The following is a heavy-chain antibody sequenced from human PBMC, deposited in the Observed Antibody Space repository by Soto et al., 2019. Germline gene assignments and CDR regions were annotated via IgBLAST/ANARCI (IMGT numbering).Heavy chain of an antibody. CDR3: ARDSGVVVTATMGGYFDY. J-gene: IGHJ4*02. D-gene: IGHD2-21*02. CDR2: IIPIYGTA. Sequence: SVKICCKASGGTFSSYRINWVRQAPGQGLEWMGGIIPIYGTANYAQKFQGRVTITADESTSTAYMELSSLRSEDTAVYYCARDSGVVVTATMGGYFDYWGQGTLVTVSS. V-gene: IGHV1-69*13. CDR1: GGTFSSYR.